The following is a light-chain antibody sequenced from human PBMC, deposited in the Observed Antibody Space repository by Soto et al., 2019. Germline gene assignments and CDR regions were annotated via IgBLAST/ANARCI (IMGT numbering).Light chain of an antibody. V-gene: IGLV7-46*01. J-gene: IGLJ3*02. CDR3: LLSYSGGGFWV. CDR1: TGAVTSGHY. Sequence: QAVGTQEPSLTVSPGGTVTLTCGSSTGAVTSGHYPYWFQQKPGQAPRTLIYDTSNKYSWTPARFSGSLLGGKAALTLSGAQPEDEAEYYCLLSYSGGGFWVFGGGTKVTVL. CDR2: DTS.